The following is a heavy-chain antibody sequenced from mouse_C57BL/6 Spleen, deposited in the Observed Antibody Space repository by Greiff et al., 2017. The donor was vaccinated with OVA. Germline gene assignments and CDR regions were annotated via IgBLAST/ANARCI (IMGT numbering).Heavy chain of an antibody. CDR1: GYAFTNYL. CDR3: ARGGAMDY. J-gene: IGHJ4*01. CDR2: INPGSGGT. V-gene: IGHV1-54*01. Sequence: QVQLQQSGAELVRPGTSVKVSCKASGYAFTNYLIEWVKQRPGRGLEWIGVINPGSGGTNYNEKFKGKATLTADKSSSTAYMQLSSLASEDYAVYFCARGGAMDYWGQGTSVTVSS.